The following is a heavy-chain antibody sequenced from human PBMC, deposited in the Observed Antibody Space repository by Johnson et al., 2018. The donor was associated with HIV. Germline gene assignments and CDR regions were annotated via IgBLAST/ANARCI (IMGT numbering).Heavy chain of an antibody. CDR1: GFTFDDYA. CDR3: ARGRKTVTTVRPSAFDI. Sequence: QLVESGGGLVQPGRSLRLSCAASGFTFDDYAMHWVRQAPGKGLEWVSGISWNSGSIGYADSVKGRFTISRDNAKNSLYLQMNSLRAEDTALYYCARGRKTVTTVRPSAFDIWGQGTMVTVSS. CDR2: ISWNSGSI. V-gene: IGHV3-9*01. D-gene: IGHD4-17*01. J-gene: IGHJ3*02.